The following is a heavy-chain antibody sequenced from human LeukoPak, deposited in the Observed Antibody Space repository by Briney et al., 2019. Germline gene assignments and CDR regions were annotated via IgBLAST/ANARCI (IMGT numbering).Heavy chain of an antibody. CDR2: ISSSSSYI. CDR3: ARAGNDVNFDY. V-gene: IGHV3-21*01. J-gene: IGHJ4*02. D-gene: IGHD1-1*01. CDR1: GFTFSSYS. Sequence: GGSLRLSCAASGFTFSSYSMNWVRQAPGKGLEWVSSISSSSSYIYYADSVKGRFTISRDNAKNSLYLQMNSLRAEDTAVYYCARAGNDVNFDYWGQGTLVTVFS.